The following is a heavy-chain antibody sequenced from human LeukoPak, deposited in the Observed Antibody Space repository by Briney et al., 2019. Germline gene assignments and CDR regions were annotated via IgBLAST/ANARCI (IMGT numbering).Heavy chain of an antibody. CDR1: GDSVSSNSAA. D-gene: IGHD3-10*01. J-gene: IGHJ4*02. CDR2: TYYRSKWYN. V-gene: IGHV6-1*01. CDR3: ARDLFLSGYYGSGSTRGGLDY. Sequence: SQTLSLTCAISGDSVSSNSAAWNWIRQSPSRGLEWLGRTYYRSKWYNDYAVSVKSRITINPDTSKNQFSLQLNSVTPEDTAVYYCARDLFLSGYYGSGSTRGGLDYWGQGTLVTVSS.